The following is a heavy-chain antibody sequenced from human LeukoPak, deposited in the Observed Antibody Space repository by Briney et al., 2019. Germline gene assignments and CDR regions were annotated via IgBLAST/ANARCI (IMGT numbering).Heavy chain of an antibody. CDR2: IYYSGST. CDR3: ARDQGAYCSSTSCYGWYFDL. CDR1: GGSISSYY. D-gene: IGHD2-2*01. V-gene: IGHV4-59*12. Sequence: PSETLSLTCTVSGGSISSYYWSWIRQPPGKGLEWIGYIYYSGSTNYNPSLKSRVTMSVDTSKNQFSLKLSSVTAADTAVYYCARDQGAYCSSTSCYGWYFDLWGRGTLVTVSS. J-gene: IGHJ2*01.